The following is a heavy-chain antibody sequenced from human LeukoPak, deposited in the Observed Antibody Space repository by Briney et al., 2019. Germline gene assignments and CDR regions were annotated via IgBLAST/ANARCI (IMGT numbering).Heavy chain of an antibody. CDR3: AKNRWTTVINGDYFDF. D-gene: IGHD4-23*01. V-gene: IGHV3-23*01. J-gene: IGHJ4*02. Sequence: GGSLRLSCAAAGFSFSSYAMSWVRQAPGEGLEWVSVIGSIVGSTYYADSVKGRFTISRDNSKNTLYLQMNGLRAEDTAAFYCAKNRWTTVINGDYFDFWGQGILVTVSS. CDR2: IGSIVGST. CDR1: GFSFSSYA.